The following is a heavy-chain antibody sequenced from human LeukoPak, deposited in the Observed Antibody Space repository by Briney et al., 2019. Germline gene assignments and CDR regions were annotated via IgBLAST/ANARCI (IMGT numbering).Heavy chain of an antibody. Sequence: PSETLSLTCTVSGGSISSYYWSWIRQPPGKGLEWIGYIYYSGSTNYNPSLKSRVTISVDTSKSQFSLKLSSVTAADTAVYYCAGSLAYDILTGYPLGYFDYWGQGTLVTVSS. CDR3: AGSLAYDILTGYPLGYFDY. J-gene: IGHJ4*02. CDR2: IYYSGST. V-gene: IGHV4-59*01. D-gene: IGHD3-9*01. CDR1: GGSISSYY.